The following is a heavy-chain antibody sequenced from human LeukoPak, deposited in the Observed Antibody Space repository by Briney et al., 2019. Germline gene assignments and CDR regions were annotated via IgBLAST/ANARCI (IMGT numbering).Heavy chain of an antibody. CDR3: AKDRDYYDSSGYYYFDY. J-gene: IGHJ4*02. Sequence: GGSLRLSCAASGFTFNTYAIHWVRQAPGKGLEWVAFISYDGIIKYYADSVKGRFTISRDNSKNTLYLQMNSLRAEDTAVYYCAKDRDYYDSSGYYYFDYWGQGTLVTVSS. CDR1: GFTFNTYA. CDR2: ISYDGIIK. D-gene: IGHD3-22*01. V-gene: IGHV3-30*18.